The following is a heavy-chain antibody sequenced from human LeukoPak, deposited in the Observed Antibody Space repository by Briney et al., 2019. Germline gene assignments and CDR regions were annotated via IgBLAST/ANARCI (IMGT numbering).Heavy chain of an antibody. CDR3: ARGAYDILTGYGMDV. CDR2: IYPGDSDT. D-gene: IGHD3-9*01. V-gene: IGHV5-51*01. Sequence: SGESLKISCKGSGYSPTSYWIGWVRQMPGKGXXXXXXIYPGDSDTRYSPSFQGQVTIPADKSISTAYLQWSSLKASDTAMYYCARGAYDILTGYGMDVWGKGTTVTVSS. J-gene: IGHJ6*04. CDR1: GYSPTSYW.